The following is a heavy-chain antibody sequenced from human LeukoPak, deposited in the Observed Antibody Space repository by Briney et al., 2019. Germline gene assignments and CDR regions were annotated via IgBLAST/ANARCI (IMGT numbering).Heavy chain of an antibody. D-gene: IGHD3-16*02. CDR1: GFTFSSYG. V-gene: IGHV3-30*02. CDR2: IRYDGSNK. CDR3: AKDVRYFAFGGVIPPDY. Sequence: GGSLRLSCAASGFTFSSYGMHWVRQAPGKGLEWVAFIRYDGSNKYYADSVKGRFTISRDNSKNTLYLQMNSLRAEDTAVYYCAKDVRYFAFGGVIPPDYWGQGTLVTVSS. J-gene: IGHJ4*02.